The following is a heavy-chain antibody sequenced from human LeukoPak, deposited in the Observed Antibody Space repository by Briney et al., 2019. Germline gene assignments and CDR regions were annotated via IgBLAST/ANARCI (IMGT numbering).Heavy chain of an antibody. CDR2: IYSGADT. CDR3: ARVGDHYHWYLDL. Sequence: GGSLTLSCAASGFSFSIKYMNWVRQAPGKGLEWVSIIYSGADTYYTDSVKGRFTISRDTSKNTLFLHMNNVRVEDTAVYYCARVGDHYHWYLDLWGRGTLVSVSS. V-gene: IGHV3-53*01. CDR1: GFSFSIKY. J-gene: IGHJ2*01. D-gene: IGHD3-10*01.